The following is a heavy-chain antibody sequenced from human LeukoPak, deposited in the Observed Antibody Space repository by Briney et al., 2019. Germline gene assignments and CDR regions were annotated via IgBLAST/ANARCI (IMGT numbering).Heavy chain of an antibody. D-gene: IGHD3-22*01. CDR2: ISGSGGST. V-gene: IGHV3-23*01. CDR1: GFTFSSYA. CDR3: AKVSASSGYHAYYYYYGMDV. Sequence: GGSLRLSCAASGFTFSSYAMSWVRQAPGKGLEWVSAISGSGGSTYYADSVKGRFTISRDNSKNTLYLQMNSLRAEDTAVYYCAKVSASSGYHAYYYYYGMDVWGQGTTVTVSS. J-gene: IGHJ6*02.